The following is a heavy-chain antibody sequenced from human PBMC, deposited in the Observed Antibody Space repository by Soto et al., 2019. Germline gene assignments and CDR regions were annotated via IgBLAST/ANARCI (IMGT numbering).Heavy chain of an antibody. CDR3: ARLRLTGYFDY. V-gene: IGHV3-11*05. CDR1: GFTFSDHY. Sequence: QVQLVESGGGLVKPGGSLRLSCVASGFTFSDHYMTWLRQAPGKGLEWLSYVSTSSSYTNYADSVKGRFTISRDNAMNSLYLQMNSLRAADTAVYYCARLRLTGYFDYWGQGTLVTVSS. CDR2: VSTSSSYT. J-gene: IGHJ4*02.